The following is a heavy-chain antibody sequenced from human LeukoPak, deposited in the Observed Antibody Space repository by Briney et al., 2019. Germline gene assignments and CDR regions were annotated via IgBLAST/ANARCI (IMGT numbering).Heavy chain of an antibody. V-gene: IGHV4-59*12. D-gene: IGHD5-24*01. J-gene: IGHJ4*02. Sequence: SETLSLTCTVSGGSISSYYWSWIRQPPGKGLEWIGYIYYSGSTNYNPSLKSRVTISVDKSNNQFSLKLSSVTAADTAVYYCAIEEMVTIRSPNFDYWGQGTLVTVSS. CDR2: IYYSGST. CDR1: GGSISSYY. CDR3: AIEEMVTIRSPNFDY.